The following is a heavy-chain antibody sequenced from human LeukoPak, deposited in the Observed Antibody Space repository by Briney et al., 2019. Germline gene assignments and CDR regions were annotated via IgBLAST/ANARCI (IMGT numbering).Heavy chain of an antibody. J-gene: IGHJ4*02. CDR1: GGSISSYY. CDR3: ARHGYDFWSGYFDY. CDR2: IYTSGST. D-gene: IGHD3-3*01. V-gene: IGHV4-4*09. Sequence: PSETLSLTCTVSGGSISSYYWSWIRQPPGKGLEWIGYIYTSGSTNHNPSLKSRVTISVDTSKNQFSLKLSSVTAADTAVYYCARHGYDFWSGYFDYWGQGTLVTVSS.